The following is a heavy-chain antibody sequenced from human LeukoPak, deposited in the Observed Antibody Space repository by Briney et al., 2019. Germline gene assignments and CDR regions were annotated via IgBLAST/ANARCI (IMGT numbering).Heavy chain of an antibody. CDR2: IGGSDGRT. CDR1: GFTFNNYA. D-gene: IGHD4/OR15-4a*01. V-gene: IGHV3-23*01. J-gene: IGHJ4*02. CDR3: ADPPNADY. Sequence: PGGSLRLSCAASGFTFNNYAMSWVRQAPGKGLEWVSSIGGSDGRTYYAESVQGRFTISRDNSKKTLYLQMNSLRVEDTAVYFCADPPNADYWGQGTLVTVSS.